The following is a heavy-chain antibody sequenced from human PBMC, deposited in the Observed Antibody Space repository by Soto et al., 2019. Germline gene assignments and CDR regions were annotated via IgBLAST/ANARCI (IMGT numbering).Heavy chain of an antibody. CDR1: GGSISSSSYY. Sequence: SETLSLTCTVSGGSISSSSYYWGWIRQPPGKGLEWIGSIYYSGSTYYNPSLKSRVTISVDTSKNQFSLKLSSVTAADTAVYYCASFPHLGYCSSTSCFYGMGVWGQGTTVTVSS. D-gene: IGHD2-2*01. CDR3: ASFPHLGYCSSTSCFYGMGV. J-gene: IGHJ6*02. CDR2: IYYSGST. V-gene: IGHV4-39*01.